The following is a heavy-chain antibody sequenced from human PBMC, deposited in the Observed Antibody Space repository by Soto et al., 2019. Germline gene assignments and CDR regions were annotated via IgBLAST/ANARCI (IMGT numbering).Heavy chain of an antibody. D-gene: IGHD3-10*01. CDR3: ARVIRGAYYNSPLDT. V-gene: IGHV1-2*02. Sequence: ASVKVSCKASGYTFTGYLMHWVRQAPGQGLEWMGWINPYSGGADYAQSFQGRVTMTRDTSISTVYMELSRLRFDGTAGYYCARVIRGAYYNSPLDTWGQGTVVTVSS. CDR2: INPYSGGA. CDR1: GYTFTGYL. J-gene: IGHJ5*02.